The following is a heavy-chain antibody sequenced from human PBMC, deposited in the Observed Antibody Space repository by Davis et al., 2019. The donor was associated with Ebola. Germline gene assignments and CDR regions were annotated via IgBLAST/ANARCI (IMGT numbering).Heavy chain of an antibody. CDR3: ARYCHYTDCSYFDC. J-gene: IGHJ4*02. V-gene: IGHV3-23*01. D-gene: IGHD2-15*01. CDR2: ISGSAAAT. CDR1: GFTFSRYA. Sequence: PGGSLRLSCAASGFTFSRYAMSWVRQAPGKGLEWVSAISGSAAATYYADSVKGRFTISRDNSKNTMYPQMNSLRAEDTATYYCARYCHYTDCSYFDCWGQGTMVAVSS.